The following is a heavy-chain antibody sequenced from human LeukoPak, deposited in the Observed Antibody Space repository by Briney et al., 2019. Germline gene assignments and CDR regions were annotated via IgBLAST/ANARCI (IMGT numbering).Heavy chain of an antibody. J-gene: IGHJ4*02. D-gene: IGHD3-16*01. CDR1: AGSISSGGRY. V-gene: IGHV4-30-2*03. Sequence: SQTLSLTCTVSAGSISSGGRYWNWIRQPPGKGLEWIGYIYHTGGTYYNPSLKSRVTISVDTSKNQFSLKLSSVTAADTAVYYCARRDNEYVFDFWGQGTLVTVSS. CDR2: IYHTGGT. CDR3: ARRDNEYVFDF.